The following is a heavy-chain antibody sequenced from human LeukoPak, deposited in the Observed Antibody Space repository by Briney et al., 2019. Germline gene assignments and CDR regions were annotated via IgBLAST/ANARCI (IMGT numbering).Heavy chain of an antibody. J-gene: IGHJ1*01. CDR1: GFIFSDYV. Sequence: PRGSLRLSCAGSGFIFSDYVMSWVRQAPGKGLEWVSGSGTGGRTYYADSVKGRFTISRDNSKKTVFLQMDGLRAEDTAVYYCAGGEGPTVGTTWGQGTLVIVSS. CDR3: AGGEGPTVGTT. V-gene: IGHV3-23*01. CDR2: SGTGGRT. D-gene: IGHD1-1*01.